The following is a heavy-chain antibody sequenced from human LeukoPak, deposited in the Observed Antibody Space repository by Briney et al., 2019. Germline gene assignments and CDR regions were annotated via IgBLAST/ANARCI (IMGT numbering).Heavy chain of an antibody. CDR1: GFTFSSCS. CDR2: ISSSSSYI. J-gene: IGHJ4*02. Sequence: GGSLRLSCVASGFTFSSCSMNWVRQAPGKGLEWVSSISSSSSYIYYADSVKGRFTISRDNAKNSLYLQMNSLRAEDTAVYYCARDNRRCSSTSCYFNHYFDYWGQGTLVTVSS. D-gene: IGHD2-2*01. V-gene: IGHV3-21*01. CDR3: ARDNRRCSSTSCYFNHYFDY.